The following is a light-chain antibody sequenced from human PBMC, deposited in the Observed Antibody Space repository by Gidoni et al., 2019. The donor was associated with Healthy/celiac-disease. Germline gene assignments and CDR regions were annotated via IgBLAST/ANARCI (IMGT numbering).Light chain of an antibody. J-gene: IGLJ2*01. CDR3: QVWDSSSDHVV. CDR2: DDS. Sequence: SYVLTQPPSVSVAPGKTARIPCGGNNLGSKSVHWYHLKPGQAPVLVVFDDSDRPSGIPERFSGSNSGNTATLTISRVEAGDEADYYCQVWDSSSDHVVFGGGTKLTVL. CDR1: NLGSKS. V-gene: IGLV3-21*03.